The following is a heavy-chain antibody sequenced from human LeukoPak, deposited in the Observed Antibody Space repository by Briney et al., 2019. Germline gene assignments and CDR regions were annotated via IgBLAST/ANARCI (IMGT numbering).Heavy chain of an antibody. Sequence: PGGSLRLSCAASGFTFSSYSMNWVRQAPGKGLEWVSSISSSSSYIYYADSVKGRFTISRDNAKNSLYLQMNSLRAEDTAVYYCARDGIAAAERYYYGMDVWGQGTTVTVSS. D-gene: IGHD6-13*01. CDR1: GFTFSSYS. V-gene: IGHV3-21*01. J-gene: IGHJ6*02. CDR2: ISSSSSYI. CDR3: ARDGIAAAERYYYGMDV.